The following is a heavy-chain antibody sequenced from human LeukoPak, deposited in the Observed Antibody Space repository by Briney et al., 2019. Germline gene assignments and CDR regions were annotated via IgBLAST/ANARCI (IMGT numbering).Heavy chain of an antibody. V-gene: IGHV4-34*01. CDR2: INHSGST. J-gene: IGHJ4*02. D-gene: IGHD6-13*01. CDR1: GGSFSGYY. Sequence: SETLSLTCAVYGGSFSGYYWSWIRQPPGKGLEWIGEINHSGSTNYNPSLKSRVTISVDTSKNQFSLKLSSVTAADTAVYYCARLGEEYSSSWYLGPPFDYWGQGTLVTVSS. CDR3: ARLGEEYSSSWYLGPPFDY.